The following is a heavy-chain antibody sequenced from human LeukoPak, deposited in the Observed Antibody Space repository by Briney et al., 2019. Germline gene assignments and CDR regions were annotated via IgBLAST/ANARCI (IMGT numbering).Heavy chain of an antibody. Sequence: GGSLQLSCAASGFPFSLHAMTWVRPAPGKGLEWVSRISGSGGSTYYADSVKGRFTISRNNSKNTLSLQMNSLRAEDTAVYYCAKGHYDTGTFGAFDIWGQGTMVTVSS. J-gene: IGHJ3*02. CDR1: GFPFSLHA. CDR2: ISGSGGST. V-gene: IGHV3-23*01. CDR3: AKGHYDTGTFGAFDI. D-gene: IGHD3-22*01.